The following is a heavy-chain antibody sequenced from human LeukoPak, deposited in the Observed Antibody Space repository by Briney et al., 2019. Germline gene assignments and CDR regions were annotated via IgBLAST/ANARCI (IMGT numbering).Heavy chain of an antibody. CDR3: VLHVVAATPFDG. CDR1: GFTFSSYA. J-gene: IGHJ4*02. D-gene: IGHD2-15*01. CDR2: ISGSGGST. V-gene: IGHV3-23*01. Sequence: GGSLRLSCAASGFTFSSYAMSWVRQAPGKGLEWVSAISGSGGSTYYADSVKGRFTISRDNSKNTLYLQMNSLRAEDTAVYYCVLHVVAATPFDGWGERTPGTASS.